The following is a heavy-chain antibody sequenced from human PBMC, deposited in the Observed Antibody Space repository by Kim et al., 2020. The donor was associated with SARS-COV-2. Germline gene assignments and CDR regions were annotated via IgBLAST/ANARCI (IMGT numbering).Heavy chain of an antibody. D-gene: IGHD3-16*01. CDR3: ARGGRQRFGY. Sequence: ASVKVSCKTSGYTFTGHYIHWMRQAPGQGLEWMAGINTNSGTTSCAQRFPGRVTMTRDTSISTAYVELSSLTSDDTALYYCARGGRQRFGYWGQGAQVNVSS. CDR2: INTNSGTT. J-gene: IGHJ4*02. CDR1: GYTFTGHY. V-gene: IGHV1-2*02.